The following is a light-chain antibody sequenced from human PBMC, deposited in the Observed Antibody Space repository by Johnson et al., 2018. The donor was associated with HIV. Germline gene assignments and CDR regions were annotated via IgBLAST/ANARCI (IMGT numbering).Light chain of an antibody. CDR3: GTWDSSLSAYV. V-gene: IGLV1-51*02. CDR2: ENN. Sequence: QSALTQPPSVSAAPGQKVTISCSGSSSNIGNNYVSWYQQLPGTAPKLLIYENNKRPSGIPDRFSGSKSGTSATLGITGLQTGDEAEYYCGTWDSSLSAYVFGTGTKVTV. CDR1: SSNIGNNY. J-gene: IGLJ1*01.